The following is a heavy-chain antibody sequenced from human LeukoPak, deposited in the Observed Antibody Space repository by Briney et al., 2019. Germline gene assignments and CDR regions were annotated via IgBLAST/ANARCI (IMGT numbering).Heavy chain of an antibody. CDR1: GFTFSTYA. Sequence: PGGSLRLSCAASGFTFSTYAMSWVRQAPGKGLEWVSTISGSGGSTYYADSVKGRFTISRDNSKNTLYLQMNSLRAEDTAVYYCARPYSSSSGVTYGMDVWGQGTTVTVSS. CDR3: ARPYSSSSGVTYGMDV. J-gene: IGHJ6*02. CDR2: ISGSGGST. D-gene: IGHD6-6*01. V-gene: IGHV3-23*01.